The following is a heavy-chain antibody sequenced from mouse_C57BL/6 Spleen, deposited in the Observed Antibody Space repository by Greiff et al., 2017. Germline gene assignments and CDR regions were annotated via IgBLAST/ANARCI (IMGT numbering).Heavy chain of an antibody. V-gene: IGHV1-85*01. J-gene: IGHJ4*01. CDR1: GYTFTSYD. CDR3: ARAPTVVDPYYAMDY. CDR2: IYPRDGST. Sequence: QVHVKQSGPELVKPGASVKLSCKASGYTFTSYDINWVKQRPGQGLEWIGWIYPRDGSTKYNEKFKGKATLTVDTSSSTAYMELHSLTSEDSAVYFCARAPTVVDPYYAMDYWGQGTSVTVSS. D-gene: IGHD1-1*01.